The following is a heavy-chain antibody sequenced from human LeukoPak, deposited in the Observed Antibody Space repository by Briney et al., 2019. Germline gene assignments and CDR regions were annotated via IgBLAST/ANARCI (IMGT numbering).Heavy chain of an antibody. J-gene: IGHJ6*02. D-gene: IGHD5-12*01. CDR1: GGSISSCY. CDR2: IYYSGST. Sequence: PSETLSLTCTVSGGSISSCYWSWIRQPPGKGLEWIGYIYYSGSTNYNPSLKSRVTISVDTSKNQFSLKLSSVTAADTAVYYCARVATNQNYYYYYGMDVWGQGTTVTVSS. CDR3: ARVATNQNYYYYYGMDV. V-gene: IGHV4-59*01.